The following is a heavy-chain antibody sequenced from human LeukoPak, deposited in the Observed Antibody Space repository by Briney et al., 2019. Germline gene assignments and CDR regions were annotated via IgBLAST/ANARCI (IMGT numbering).Heavy chain of an antibody. J-gene: IGHJ4*02. Sequence: GASVKVSCKASGYTFTSYGISWVRQAPGQGLEWMGWISAYNGNTNYAQKLQGRVTTTTDTSTSTAYMELRSLRSDDTAMYYCARVPRVYVWGSYRSPYYFDYWGQGTLVTVSS. D-gene: IGHD3-16*02. CDR1: GYTFTSYG. V-gene: IGHV1-18*01. CDR3: ARVPRVYVWGSYRSPYYFDY. CDR2: ISAYNGNT.